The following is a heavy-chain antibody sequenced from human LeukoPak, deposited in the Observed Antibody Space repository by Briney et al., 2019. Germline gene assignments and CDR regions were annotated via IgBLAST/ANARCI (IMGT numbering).Heavy chain of an antibody. CDR2: ISNSGAAT. V-gene: IGHV3-23*01. J-gene: IGHJ4*02. Sequence: GGSLRLSCAASGFTFSRYGMSWVRQAPGKGLEWVSAISNSGAATNYADSVKGRFTISRDSSKNTLYLQMNSLRAEDTALYYCAKDSMYYYDSSGSFDYWGQGTLVTVSS. CDR1: GFTFSRYG. D-gene: IGHD3-22*01. CDR3: AKDSMYYYDSSGSFDY.